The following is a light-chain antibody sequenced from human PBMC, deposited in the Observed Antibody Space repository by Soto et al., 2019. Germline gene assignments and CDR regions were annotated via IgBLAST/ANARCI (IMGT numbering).Light chain of an antibody. CDR1: ESISRDY. V-gene: IGKV3-20*01. CDR3: QQYGGVPYT. Sequence: IVLTQSPGTLSLSPGQRATLSCSASESISRDYLAWYQKRLVQAPRLLMYGASSGATGIPDRFSGSGFGPDFTLTIGRLEPEDFAIYHCQQYGGVPYTFGQGTKLEIK. CDR2: GAS. J-gene: IGKJ2*01.